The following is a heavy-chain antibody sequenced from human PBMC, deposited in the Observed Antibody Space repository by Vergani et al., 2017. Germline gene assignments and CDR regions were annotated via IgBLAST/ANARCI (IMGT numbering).Heavy chain of an antibody. Sequence: EVQLLESGGGLVQPGGSLRLSCAASGFTFSSYAMSWVRQVPGKGLEWVSGISGSGGNTSYANSVKGRFTISRDNSKNTLYLQMNSLRADDTAVYYCAKGVYCSSTSCYEGRGYYYGMSVWGQRTTVTFSS. D-gene: IGHD2-2*01. CDR2: ISGSGGNT. J-gene: IGHJ6*02. V-gene: IGHV3-23*01. CDR1: GFTFSSYA. CDR3: AKGVYCSSTSCYEGRGYYYGMSV.